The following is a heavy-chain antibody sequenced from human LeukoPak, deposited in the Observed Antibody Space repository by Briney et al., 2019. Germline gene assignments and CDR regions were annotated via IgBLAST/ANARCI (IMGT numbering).Heavy chain of an antibody. V-gene: IGHV3-23*01. CDR2: ISGSGGST. CDR1: GFTFSSYA. CDR3: AKSYYGSGSYYNALFDY. Sequence: GGSLRLSCAASGFTFSSYAMSWVRQAPGKGLEWVSAISGSGGSTYYADSVKGRFTISRDNSKNTLYLQMNSLRAGDTAVYYCAKSYYGSGSYYNALFDYWGQGTLVTVSS. J-gene: IGHJ4*02. D-gene: IGHD3-10*01.